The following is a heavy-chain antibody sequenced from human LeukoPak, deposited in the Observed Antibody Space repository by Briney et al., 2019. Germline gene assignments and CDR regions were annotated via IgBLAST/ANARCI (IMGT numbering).Heavy chain of an antibody. CDR1: GGSISSSSYY. D-gene: IGHD5-18*01. V-gene: IGHV4-39*07. Sequence: SETLSLTCTVSGGSISSSSYYWGWIRQPPGKGLEWIGSIYYSGSTYYNPSLKSRVTMSVDTSKNQFSLKLSSVTAADTAVYYCARDIPTRGYSYGYAHYYYYMDVWGKGTTVTVSS. CDR2: IYYSGST. J-gene: IGHJ6*03. CDR3: ARDIPTRGYSYGYAHYYYYMDV.